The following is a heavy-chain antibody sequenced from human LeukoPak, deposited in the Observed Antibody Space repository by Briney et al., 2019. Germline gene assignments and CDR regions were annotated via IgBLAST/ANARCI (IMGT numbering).Heavy chain of an antibody. V-gene: IGHV4-34*01. CDR1: GGSFSGYY. Sequence: SETLSLTCAVYGGSFSGYYWSWIRQPPGKGLEWIGEINHSGSTNYNPSLKSRGTISVDTSKNQFSLKLSSVTAADTAVYYCARSWDYDSSGYYYVDYWGQGTLVTVSS. CDR2: INHSGST. D-gene: IGHD3-22*01. CDR3: ARSWDYDSSGYYYVDY. J-gene: IGHJ4*02.